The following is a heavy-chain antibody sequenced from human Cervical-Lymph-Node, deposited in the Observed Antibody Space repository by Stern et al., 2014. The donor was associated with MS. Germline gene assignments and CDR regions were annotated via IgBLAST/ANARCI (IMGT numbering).Heavy chain of an antibody. Sequence: VQLVESGAEVKKPGSSVKVSCKSSGGISWVRQAPGQGLEWMGGVIPSVGTSNYAQKFQGRVIITADTSTNTTYLHLSRLTSADTAVYYCARGSGDNWFGPWGQGTLVTVSS. V-gene: IGHV1-69*06. CDR2: VIPSVGTS. D-gene: IGHD3-10*01. CDR3: ARGSGDNWFGP. J-gene: IGHJ5*02. CDR1: GG.